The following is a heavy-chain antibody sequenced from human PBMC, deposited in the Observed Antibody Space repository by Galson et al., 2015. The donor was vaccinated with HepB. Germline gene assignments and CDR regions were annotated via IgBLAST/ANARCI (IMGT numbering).Heavy chain of an antibody. CDR2: ISYDGDNI. D-gene: IGHD3-9*01. CDR1: GFTFSDYA. J-gene: IGHJ4*02. CDR3: ARDPVTYYDSLSGYFLDY. Sequence: SLRLSCAASGFTFSDYAVHWVRQAPGKGLEWMAVISYDGDNIFYADSVKGRFTISRDNSKSTLYLQINSLRAEDTAVYFCARDPVTYYDSLSGYFLDYWGQGTLVTVSS. V-gene: IGHV3-30-3*01.